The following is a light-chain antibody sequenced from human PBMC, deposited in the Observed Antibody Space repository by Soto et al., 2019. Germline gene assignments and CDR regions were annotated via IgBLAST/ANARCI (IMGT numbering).Light chain of an antibody. J-gene: IGKJ1*01. CDR1: QTITRW. Sequence: IQMTQSPSTLSASVGDRVTIACRANQTITRWLAWYQQKPGKAPKLLIFDASTLESGVPSRFSGSGYGTEFTLTISSLQPEDFATYYCQQYHTFWTFGQGTTVEVK. V-gene: IGKV1-5*01. CDR3: QQYHTFWT. CDR2: DAS.